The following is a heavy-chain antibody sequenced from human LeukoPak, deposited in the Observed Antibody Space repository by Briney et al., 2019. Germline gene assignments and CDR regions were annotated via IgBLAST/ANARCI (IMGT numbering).Heavy chain of an antibody. V-gene: IGHV3-23*01. D-gene: IGHD3-3*01. CDR2: ISGSGGST. Sequence: GGSLRLSCAASGFTFSSYAMSWVRQAPGKGLEWVSAISGSGGSTYYADSVKGRFTISRDNSKNTLYLQMNSLRAEDKAVYYCAKGTGYDFWSGYPYYYYYMDVWGKGTTVTVSS. CDR1: GFTFSSYA. CDR3: AKGTGYDFWSGYPYYYYYMDV. J-gene: IGHJ6*03.